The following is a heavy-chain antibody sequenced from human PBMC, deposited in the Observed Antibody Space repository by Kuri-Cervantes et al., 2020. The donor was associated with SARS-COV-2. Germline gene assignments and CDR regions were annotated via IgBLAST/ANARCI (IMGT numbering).Heavy chain of an antibody. CDR2: VRPDGNSK. Sequence: GESLKISCAASGFTITDYWMSWIRQAPGKGLEWVGNVRPDGNSKGYVDAVKGRFTISRDNAKNSLYLQMDSLSAEDTAVYYCARDDRAGHFDVWGQGTMVTVSS. J-gene: IGHJ3*01. CDR1: GFTITDYW. V-gene: IGHV3-7*03. CDR3: ARDDRAGHFDV. D-gene: IGHD3-10*01.